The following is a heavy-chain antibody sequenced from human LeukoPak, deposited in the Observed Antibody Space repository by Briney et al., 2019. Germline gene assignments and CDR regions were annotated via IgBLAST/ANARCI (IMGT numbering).Heavy chain of an antibody. CDR2: IIPILGTS. J-gene: IGHJ4*02. CDR3: AREVSGTYCDY. V-gene: IGHV1-69*01. CDR1: GGTFSNYA. Sequence: GASVKVPCKASGGTFSNYAISWVRQAPGQGLEWMGGIIPILGTSNYAQKFQDRLTITADESTSTAYLELSSLTSADTAVYYCAREVSGTYCDYWGQGSLVTVSS. D-gene: IGHD1-26*01.